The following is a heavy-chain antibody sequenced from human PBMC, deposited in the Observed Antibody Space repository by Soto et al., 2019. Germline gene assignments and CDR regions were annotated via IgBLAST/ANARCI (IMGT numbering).Heavy chain of an antibody. D-gene: IGHD5-18*01. V-gene: IGHV4-39*01. J-gene: IGHJ5*02. CDR2: IYYSGST. Sequence: PSETLSLTCTVSGGSISSSSYYWGWIRQPPGKGLEWIGSIYYSGSTYYNPSLKSRVTVSVDTSKNQFSLKLSSVTAADTAVYYCARHGAFWIQLKNWEKMFDPWGQGTLVTVSS. CDR3: ARHGAFWIQLKNWEKMFDP. CDR1: GGSISSSSYY.